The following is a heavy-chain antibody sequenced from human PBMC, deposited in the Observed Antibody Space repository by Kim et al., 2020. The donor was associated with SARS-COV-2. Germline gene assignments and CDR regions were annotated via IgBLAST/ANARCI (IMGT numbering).Heavy chain of an antibody. V-gene: IGHV3-11*01. Sequence: GGSLRLSCAASGFTFGDFYMTWIRQTPGKGLEWVSYITTDSETIYYADSVKDRFTISRDNANNSLYLQMNSLRAEDTAVYYCARGDTYGGYSFDLWGRGTLVTVSS. CDR1: GFTFGDFY. J-gene: IGHJ4*02. CDR3: ARGDTYGGYSFDL. D-gene: IGHD3-22*01. CDR2: ITTDSETI.